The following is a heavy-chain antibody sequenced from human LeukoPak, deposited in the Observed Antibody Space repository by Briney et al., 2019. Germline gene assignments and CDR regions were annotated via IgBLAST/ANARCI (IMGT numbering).Heavy chain of an antibody. Sequence: SETLSLTCAVYGGSFSGYYWSWIRQPPGKGLEWIGEINHSGSTNYNPSLKSRVTISVDTSKNQFSLKLSSVTAADTAVYYCARGIPYRRTSGGWYRFDPWGQGTLVTVSS. CDR3: ARGIPYRRTSGGWYRFDP. D-gene: IGHD6-19*01. V-gene: IGHV4-34*01. CDR1: GGSFSGYY. CDR2: INHSGST. J-gene: IGHJ5*02.